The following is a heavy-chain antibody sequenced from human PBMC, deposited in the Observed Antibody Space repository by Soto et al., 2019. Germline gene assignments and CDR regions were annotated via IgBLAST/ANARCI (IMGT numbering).Heavy chain of an antibody. CDR2: IYHSGST. J-gene: IGHJ4*02. CDR3: ARYYDSSGTYYFDD. CDR1: GGSISSSNW. V-gene: IGHV4-4*02. D-gene: IGHD3-22*01. Sequence: PSETLSLTCAVSGGSISSSNWWSWVRQPPGKGLEWIGEIYHSGSTNYNPSLKSRVTISVDTSKNQFSLKLSSVTAADTAVYYCARYYDSSGTYYFDDWGQGTLVTVSS.